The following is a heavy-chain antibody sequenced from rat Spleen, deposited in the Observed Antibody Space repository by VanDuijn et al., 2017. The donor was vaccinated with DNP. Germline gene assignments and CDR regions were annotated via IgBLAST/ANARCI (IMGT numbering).Heavy chain of an antibody. CDR2: MSSGGNT. Sequence: QVQLKESGPGLVQPSQTLSLTCTVSGFSLTNYALGWVRQPPGKGLEWIAAMSSGGNTYYNSALKSRLSISRDTSRSQVFLKMNSLQTEDTAMYFCARSDYSDGSYYYGYFDYWGQGVMVTVSS. V-gene: IGHV2-6*01. J-gene: IGHJ2*01. D-gene: IGHD1-12*02. CDR1: GFSLTNYA. CDR3: ARSDYSDGSYYYGYFDY.